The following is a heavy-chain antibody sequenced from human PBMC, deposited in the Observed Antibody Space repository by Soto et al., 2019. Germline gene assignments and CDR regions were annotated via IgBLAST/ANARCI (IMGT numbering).Heavy chain of an antibody. CDR3: ARDQEARYYYESSGYYPQYNWFDP. CDR1: GGTFSSYA. D-gene: IGHD3-22*01. Sequence: SVKVSCKASGGTFSSYAISWVRQAPGQGLEWMGGIIPIFGTANYAQKFQGRVTITADESTSTAYMELSSLRSEDTAVYYCARDQEARYYYESSGYYPQYNWFDPWGQGTVVTVSS. J-gene: IGHJ5*02. CDR2: IIPIFGTA. V-gene: IGHV1-69*13.